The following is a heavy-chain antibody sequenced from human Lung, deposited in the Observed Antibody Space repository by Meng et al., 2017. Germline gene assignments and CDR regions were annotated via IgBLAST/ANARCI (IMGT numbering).Heavy chain of an antibody. CDR2: VYFSGST. CDR1: GDSGSSGGYY. D-gene: IGHD4-23*01. CDR3: ARGGTVVNLGY. J-gene: IGHJ4*02. Sequence: VQLQESGPGLVRPSETLSLTCPVSGDSGSSGGYYWSWIRQPPGKGLEWIGYVYFSGSTNYNPSLKSRVTISLDTSKNQFSLKLNSVTAADTAVYYCARGGTVVNLGYWGPGTLVTVSS. V-gene: IGHV4-61*08.